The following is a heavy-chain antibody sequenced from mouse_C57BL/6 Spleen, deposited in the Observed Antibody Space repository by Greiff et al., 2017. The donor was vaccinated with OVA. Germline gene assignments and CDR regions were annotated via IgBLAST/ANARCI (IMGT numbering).Heavy chain of an antibody. V-gene: IGHV1-55*01. D-gene: IGHD1-1*01. J-gene: IGHJ3*01. CDR3: AIYGSSPTWFAY. CDR1: GYTFTSYW. CDR2: IYPGSGST. Sequence: VQLQQPGAELVKPGASVKMSCKASGYTFTSYWITWVKQRPGQGLEWIGDIYPGSGSTNYNEKFKSKATLTVDTSSSTAYMQLSSLTSEDSAVYYCAIYGSSPTWFAYWGQGTLVTVSA.